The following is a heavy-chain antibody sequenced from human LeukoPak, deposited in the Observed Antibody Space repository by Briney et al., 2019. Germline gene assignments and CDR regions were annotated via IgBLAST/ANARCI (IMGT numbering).Heavy chain of an antibody. CDR1: GGSISSGGYS. CDR3: AREVPRYYDSSGAPFSAFDI. J-gene: IGHJ3*02. CDR2: IYYSGST. D-gene: IGHD3-22*01. Sequence: PSETLSLTCTVSGGSISSGGYSWSWIRQHPGKGLEWIGYIYYSGSTYYNPSLKSRVTISVDTSKNQFSLKLSSVTAADTAVYYCAREVPRYYDSSGAPFSAFDIWGQGTMVTVSS. V-gene: IGHV4-31*03.